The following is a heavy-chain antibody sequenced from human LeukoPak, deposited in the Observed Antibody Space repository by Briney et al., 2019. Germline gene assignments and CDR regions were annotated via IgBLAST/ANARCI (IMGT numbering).Heavy chain of an antibody. CDR2: ISCSGGST. CDR1: GFTFSSYA. Sequence: TGGSLRLSCAASGFTFSSYAMSWVRQAPGKGLEWVSAISCSGGSTYYADSVKGRFTISRDNSKNTLYLQMNSLRAEDTAVYYCAKGLTTVVRSPWWYFDLWGRGTLVTVSS. V-gene: IGHV3-23*01. D-gene: IGHD4-23*01. CDR3: AKGLTTVVRSPWWYFDL. J-gene: IGHJ2*01.